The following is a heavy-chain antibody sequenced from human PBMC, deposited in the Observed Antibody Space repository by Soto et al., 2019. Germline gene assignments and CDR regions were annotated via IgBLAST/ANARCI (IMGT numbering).Heavy chain of an antibody. CDR3: ARDCIVVAQQRDYYYCMDV. CDR2: IYYSGST. V-gene: IGHV4-30-4*01. Sequence: SETLSLTCTVSGGSISSGDYYWSWIRQPPGKGLEWIGYIYYSGSTYYNPSLKSRVTISVDTSKNQFSLKLSSVTAADTAVYYCARDCIVVAQQRDYYYCMDVWCQGTTVTVYS. CDR1: GGSISSGDYY. D-gene: IGHD2-2*01. J-gene: IGHJ6*02.